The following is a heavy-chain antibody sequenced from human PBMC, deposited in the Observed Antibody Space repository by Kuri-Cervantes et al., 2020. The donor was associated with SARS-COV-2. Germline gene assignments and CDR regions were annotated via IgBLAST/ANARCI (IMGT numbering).Heavy chain of an antibody. Sequence: ASVKVSCKASGYTFNIYDINWVRQATGQGLEWMGWMNPNSGVTGYAQKFQGRVTMTRDTSRGIAYMELSSLRSEDTAVYYCATSSMIVIGAWFDPWGQGTLVTVSS. CDR1: GYTFNIYD. CDR3: ATSSMIVIGAWFDP. J-gene: IGHJ5*02. CDR2: MNPNSGVT. V-gene: IGHV1-8*02. D-gene: IGHD3-22*01.